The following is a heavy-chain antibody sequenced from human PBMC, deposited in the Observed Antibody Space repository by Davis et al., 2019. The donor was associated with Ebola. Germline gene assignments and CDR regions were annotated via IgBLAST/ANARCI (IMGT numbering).Heavy chain of an antibody. CDR1: GFTFSSYA. D-gene: IGHD2-15*01. V-gene: IGHV3-23*01. J-gene: IGHJ4*02. CDR2: ISGSGGST. CDR3: AKDTLAAAYFDY. Sequence: GESLKISCAASGFTFSSYAMSWVRQAPGKGLEWVSAISGSGGSTYYADSVKGRLTISRGNSKNTLYLQINSLRAEDTAVYYCAKDTLAAAYFDYWGQGTLVTVSS.